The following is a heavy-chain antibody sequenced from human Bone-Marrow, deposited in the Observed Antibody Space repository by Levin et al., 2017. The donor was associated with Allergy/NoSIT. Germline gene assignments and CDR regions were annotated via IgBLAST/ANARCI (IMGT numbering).Heavy chain of an antibody. D-gene: IGHD2-2*01. J-gene: IGHJ6*03. Sequence: GGSLRLSCAASGFTFDDYGMSWVRQAPGKGLEWVSGINWNGGSTGYADSVKGRFTISRDNAKNSLYLQMNSLRAEDTALYYCARWGVPAMLAGLHYYYYMDVWGKGTTVTVSS. CDR2: INWNGGST. V-gene: IGHV3-20*04. CDR3: ARWGVPAMLAGLHYYYYMDV. CDR1: GFTFDDYG.